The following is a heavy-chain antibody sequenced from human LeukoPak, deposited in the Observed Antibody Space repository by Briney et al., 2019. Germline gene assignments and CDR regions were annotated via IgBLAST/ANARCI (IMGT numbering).Heavy chain of an antibody. D-gene: IGHD3-16*02. CDR3: ARVSAGVIGMKDVFDI. Sequence: GGSLRLSCAASGFSFSSYGMHWVRQAPGKGLEWVSSISGSSSYIYYADSVKGRFTISRHNAKNSLYLQMISLRAEDTAVYYCARVSAGVIGMKDVFDIWGQGTMVTVSS. CDR2: ISGSSSYI. V-gene: IGHV3-21*01. CDR1: GFSFSSYG. J-gene: IGHJ3*02.